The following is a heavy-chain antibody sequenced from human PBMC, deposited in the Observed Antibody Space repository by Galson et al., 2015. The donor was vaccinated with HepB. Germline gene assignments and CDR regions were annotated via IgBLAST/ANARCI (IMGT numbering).Heavy chain of an antibody. D-gene: IGHD3-22*01. J-gene: IGHJ4*02. CDR3: AGTKYYYDSSGYYYVLDY. CDR1: GYTFTSYA. CDR2: INTNTGNP. Sequence: SVKVSCKASGYTFTSYAMNWVRQAPGQGLEWMGWINTNTGNPTYAQGFTGRFVFSLDTSVSTAYLQISSLKAEDTAVYYCAGTKYYYDSSGYYYVLDYWGQGTLVTVSS. V-gene: IGHV7-4-1*02.